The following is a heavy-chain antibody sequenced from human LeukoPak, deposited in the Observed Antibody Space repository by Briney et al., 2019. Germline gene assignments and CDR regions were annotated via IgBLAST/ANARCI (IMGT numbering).Heavy chain of an antibody. Sequence: PSETLSLTCTVSGGSISSGDYYWSWIRQPPGKGLEWIGYIYYSGSTYYNPSLKSRVTISVDTSKNQFSLKLSSVTAADTAVYYCARESPFLEWSADYWGQGTLVTVSS. CDR1: GGSISSGDYY. CDR2: IYYSGST. V-gene: IGHV4-30-4*08. CDR3: ARESPFLEWSADY. J-gene: IGHJ4*02. D-gene: IGHD3-3*02.